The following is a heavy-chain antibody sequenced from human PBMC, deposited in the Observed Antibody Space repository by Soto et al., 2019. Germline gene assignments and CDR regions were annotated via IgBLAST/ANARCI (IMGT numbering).Heavy chain of an antibody. CDR1: GYTLTGYY. Sequence: ASVKVSCKASGYTLTGYYMHWVRQAPGQGLEWMGWINPNSGGTNYAQKFQGWVTMTRDTSISTAYMELSRLRSDDTAVYYCAREWYSSRYYYGMDVWGQGTTVTVSS. CDR2: INPNSGGT. CDR3: AREWYSSRYYYGMDV. D-gene: IGHD6-13*01. V-gene: IGHV1-2*04. J-gene: IGHJ6*02.